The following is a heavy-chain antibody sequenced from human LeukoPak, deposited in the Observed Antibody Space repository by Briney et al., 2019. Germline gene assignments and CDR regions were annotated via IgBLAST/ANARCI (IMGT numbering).Heavy chain of an antibody. D-gene: IGHD2-2*01. CDR3: ARAPAAKWYFDL. V-gene: IGHV3-74*01. CDR1: GFTFSSYW. J-gene: IGHJ2*01. CDR2: INSDGSST. Sequence: TGGSLRLSCAASGFTFSSYWMRWVRHAPGKGLVWVSRINSDGSSTSYADSVKGRFTISRDNAKNTLYLQMNSLRAEDTAVYYCARAPAAKWYFDLWGRGTLVTVSS.